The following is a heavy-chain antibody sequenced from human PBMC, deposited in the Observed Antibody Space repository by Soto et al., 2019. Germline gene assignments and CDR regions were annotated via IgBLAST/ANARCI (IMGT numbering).Heavy chain of an antibody. CDR2: IIPIFGTA. CDR3: AISRITIFGVVASWFDP. CDR1: GGTFSSYA. D-gene: IGHD3-3*01. V-gene: IGHV1-69*13. Sequence: SVKVSCKASGGTFSSYAISWVRQAPGQGLEWMGGIIPIFGTANYAQKFQGRVTITADESTSTAYMELSSLRSEDTAVYYCAISRITIFGVVASWFDPWGQGTLVTVSS. J-gene: IGHJ5*02.